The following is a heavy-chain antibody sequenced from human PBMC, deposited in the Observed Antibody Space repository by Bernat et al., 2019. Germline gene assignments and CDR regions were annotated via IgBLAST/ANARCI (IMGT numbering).Heavy chain of an antibody. J-gene: IGHJ4*02. CDR3: ARVMTTVTTNVYLGFFDY. CDR1: GDSVSSNSAA. Sequence: QVQLQQSGPGLVKPSQTLSLTCAISGDSVSSNSAAWNWIRQSPSRGLEWLGRTYYRSKWYNDYAVSVKSRITINPDTSKNQFSLKLSSVTAADTAVYYCARVMTTVTTNVYLGFFDYWGQGTLVTVSS. D-gene: IGHD4-11*01. V-gene: IGHV6-1*01. CDR2: TYYRSKWYN.